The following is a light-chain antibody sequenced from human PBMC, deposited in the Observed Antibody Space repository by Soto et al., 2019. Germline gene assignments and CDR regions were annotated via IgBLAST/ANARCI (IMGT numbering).Light chain of an antibody. J-gene: IGKJ5*01. V-gene: IGKV3D-15*01. CDR1: QRFSSN. Sequence: EIVMTQSPATLSVSPGERATLSCRASQRFSSNFAWYQQKPGQAPRLLIYGASSRATGTPARFSGSGSGTEFILPISSLQSEDFAVYYCQQYNNWAITFGQGTRLEIK. CDR3: QQYNNWAIT. CDR2: GAS.